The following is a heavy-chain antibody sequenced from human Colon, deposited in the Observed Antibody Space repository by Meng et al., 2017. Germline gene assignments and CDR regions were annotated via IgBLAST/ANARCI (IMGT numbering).Heavy chain of an antibody. CDR1: GFTFDDYA. J-gene: IGHJ6*02. CDR2: ISWDGGTT. CDR3: AKDIGGGLRWGYLAMVV. Sequence: GESLKISCAASGFTFDDYAMHWVRQVPGKGLEWVSLISWDGGTTHYGASVKGRFAVSRDNGKNSLYLQMKSLRPEDSALYYCAKDIGGGLRWGYLAMVVWGQGTTVTVSS. V-gene: IGHV3-43D*03. D-gene: IGHD2-15*01.